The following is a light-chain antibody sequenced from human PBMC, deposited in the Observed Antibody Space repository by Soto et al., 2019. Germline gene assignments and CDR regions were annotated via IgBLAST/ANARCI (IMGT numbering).Light chain of an antibody. Sequence: EIMLTQSPGTLSLSPGERATLSCRASQSVSSSYLAWYQQKPGQAPRLLIYGASSRATGIPDRFSGSGSGTAFTLTISRLEPEDFAVYYCQQYGSSRQITFGQGTRLEN. CDR3: QQYGSSRQIT. V-gene: IGKV3-20*01. CDR2: GAS. J-gene: IGKJ5*01. CDR1: QSVSSSY.